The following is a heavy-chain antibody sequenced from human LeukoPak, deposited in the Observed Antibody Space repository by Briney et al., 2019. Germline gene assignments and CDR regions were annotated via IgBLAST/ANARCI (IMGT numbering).Heavy chain of an antibody. CDR3: ARGNGGYYYYYMDV. D-gene: IGHD2-8*01. CDR2: IIPIFGTA. CDR1: GGTFISYA. J-gene: IGHJ6*03. Sequence: SVTVSCKASGGTFISYAISWVRQAPGQGLEWMGGIIPIFGTANYPQKFQGRVTITTDESTSTAYMELSSLRSEDTAVYYCARGNGGYYYYYMDVWGKGTTVTVSS. V-gene: IGHV1-69*05.